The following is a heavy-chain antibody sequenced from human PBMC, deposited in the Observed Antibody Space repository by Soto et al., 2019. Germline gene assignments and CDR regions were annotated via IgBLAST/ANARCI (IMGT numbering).Heavy chain of an antibody. CDR1: GGSITSYD. J-gene: IGHJ5*02. CDR3: ARIPPGYGNFFDP. V-gene: IGHV4-59*08. Sequence: SETLAPSCTVSGGSITSYDWGVLRQPPGKGLERSVLFYYRGSTTYNPSLKRRLTTLLDTSTNQFSLKLSSATAADTALYYCARIPPGYGNFFDPWGQGTLVTVSS. D-gene: IGHD5-12*01. CDR2: FYYRGST.